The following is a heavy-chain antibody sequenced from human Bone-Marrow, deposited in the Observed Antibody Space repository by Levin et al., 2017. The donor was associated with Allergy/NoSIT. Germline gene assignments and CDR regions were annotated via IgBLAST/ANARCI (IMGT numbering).Heavy chain of an antibody. Sequence: ASVKVSCKGSGYSFSTYWIGWVRQMPGKGLEWMGIIYPGDSETRYSPSFQGQVTISADKSISTAYLQWSSLKASDTAMYYCARVSGVAAREFDYWGQGTLVTVSS. V-gene: IGHV5-51*01. CDR2: IYPGDSET. D-gene: IGHD2-15*01. CDR3: ARVSGVAAREFDY. J-gene: IGHJ4*02. CDR1: GYSFSTYW.